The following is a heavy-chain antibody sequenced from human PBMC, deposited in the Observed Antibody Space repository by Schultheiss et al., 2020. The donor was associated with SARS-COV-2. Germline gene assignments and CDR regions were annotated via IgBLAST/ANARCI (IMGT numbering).Heavy chain of an antibody. V-gene: IGHV3-74*01. D-gene: IGHD2-8*02. J-gene: IGHJ3*02. CDR3: ASSYWYAAFDI. CDR1: GFTFSSYW. CDR2: INSDGSST. Sequence: GGSLRLSCAASGFTFSSYWMHWVRQAPGKGLVWVSRINSDGSSTSYADSVKGRFTISRDNAKNTLYLQMNSLRAEDTAVYYCASSYWYAAFDIWGQGTMVIVSS.